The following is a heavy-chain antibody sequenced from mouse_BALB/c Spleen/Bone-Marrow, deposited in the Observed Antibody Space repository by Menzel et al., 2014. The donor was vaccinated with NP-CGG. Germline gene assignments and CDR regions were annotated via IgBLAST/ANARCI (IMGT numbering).Heavy chain of an antibody. J-gene: IGHJ1*01. CDR1: GFTFTDYY. CDR3: AREKDYDSAWYFDF. Sequence: EVMLVESGGGLVQPGGSLRLSCATSGFTFTDYYMSWVRPPPGQALEWLGFIRNKANGYTTEYSASVKGRFTISRDNSPNTAYLQISTLRAEDSAVYYCAREKDYDSAWYFDFWGAGTTVTVSS. V-gene: IGHV7-3*02. CDR2: IRNKANGYTT. D-gene: IGHD1-1*01.